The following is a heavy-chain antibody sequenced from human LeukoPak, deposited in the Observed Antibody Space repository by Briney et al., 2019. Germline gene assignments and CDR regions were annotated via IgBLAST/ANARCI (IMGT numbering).Heavy chain of an antibody. J-gene: IGHJ4*02. D-gene: IGHD4-17*01. CDR2: IQFSGGTT. V-gene: IGHV1-46*01. CDR1: EYGFTNYY. CDR3: AREGTTTVTKNFDY. Sequence: ASVTVSCTASEYGFTNYYIHWVRQAPGQGLEWMGAIQFSGGTTTYAQKFQGRVTMTRDTSTNTVYMELNSLRFDDTAVYYCAREGTTTVTKNFDYWGQGTLVTVSS.